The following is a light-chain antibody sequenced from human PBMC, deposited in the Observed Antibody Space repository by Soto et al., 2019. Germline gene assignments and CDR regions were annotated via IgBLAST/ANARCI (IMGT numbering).Light chain of an antibody. Sequence: IVLTQSPGTLSLSPGERATLSCRASQTVRNNYLAWYQQKPGQAPRLLIYDASSRATGIPARFSGSGFGTEFTLTISSLQPEDFAVYYCEQYNNWFSITFGQGTRLEIK. CDR3: EQYNNWFSIT. CDR2: DAS. CDR1: QTVRNNY. J-gene: IGKJ5*01. V-gene: IGKV3-20*01.